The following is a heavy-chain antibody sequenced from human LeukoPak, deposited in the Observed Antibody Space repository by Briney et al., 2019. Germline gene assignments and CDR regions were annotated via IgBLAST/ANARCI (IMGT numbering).Heavy chain of an antibody. CDR3: AKDSIALWFGELYSYFDS. V-gene: IGHV3-23*01. CDR1: GFTFSSYG. CDR2: ISGSGGST. J-gene: IGHJ4*02. D-gene: IGHD3-10*01. Sequence: PGGTLRLSCAASGFTFSSYGMSWVRQAPGKGLEWVSAISGSGGSTYYADSVKGRFTISRDNSKNTLYLQMNSLRAEDTAVYYCAKDSIALWFGELYSYFDSWGQGTLVTVSS.